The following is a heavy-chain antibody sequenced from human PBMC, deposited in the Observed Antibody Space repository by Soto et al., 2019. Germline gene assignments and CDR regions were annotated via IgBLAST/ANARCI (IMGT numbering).Heavy chain of an antibody. V-gene: IGHV3-21*01. Sequence: DVQLVESGGGLVKPGGSLRLSCAASGFNFITYSMNWVRQAPGKGLEWVSSISASSSSIHYAESVKGRFTISRDNAKNSLYLKMNSLRAENTALYYCVRDVYNRDGFDIWGQGTIVTVSS. D-gene: IGHD1-20*01. CDR3: VRDVYNRDGFDI. CDR1: GFNFITYS. J-gene: IGHJ3*02. CDR2: ISASSSSI.